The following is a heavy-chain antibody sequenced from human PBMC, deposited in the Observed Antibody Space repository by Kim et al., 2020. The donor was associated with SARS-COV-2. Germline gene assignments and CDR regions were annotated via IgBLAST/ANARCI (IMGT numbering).Heavy chain of an antibody. V-gene: IGHV3-23*01. CDR2: ISGSGGST. Sequence: GGSLRLSCAASGFTFSNYAMSWVRQAPGKGLEWVAPISGSGGSTYYADSVKGRFTISRVNSQNTLYLQMNSLRAEDTAVYYCAKGTSSGWYHAFDIWGQGTMVTVSS. D-gene: IGHD6-19*01. CDR1: GFTFSNYA. CDR3: AKGTSSGWYHAFDI. J-gene: IGHJ3*02.